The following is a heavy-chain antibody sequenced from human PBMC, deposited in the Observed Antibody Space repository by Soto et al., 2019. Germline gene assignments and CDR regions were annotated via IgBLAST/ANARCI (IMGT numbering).Heavy chain of an antibody. Sequence: ASVKVSCKASGYTFTGYYMHWVRQAPGQGLEWMGWINPNSGGTNYAQKFQGWVTMTRDTSISTAYMELSSLRAEDTAVYYCVKTYDILTGYDYYYYGMDVWGQGTTVTVSS. CDR2: INPNSGGT. V-gene: IGHV1-2*04. CDR1: GYTFTGYY. D-gene: IGHD3-9*01. J-gene: IGHJ6*02. CDR3: VKTYDILTGYDYYYYGMDV.